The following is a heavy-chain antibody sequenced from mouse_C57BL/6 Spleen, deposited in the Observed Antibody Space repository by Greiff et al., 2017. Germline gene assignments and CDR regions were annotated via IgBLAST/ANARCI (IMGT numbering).Heavy chain of an antibody. J-gene: IGHJ2*01. CDR3: ARFSLDYDVDYFDY. D-gene: IGHD2-4*01. CDR1: GYTFTSYW. Sequence: QVQLQQPGAELVKPGASVKMSCKASGYTFTSYWITWVKQRPGQGLEWIGDIYPGSGSTNYNEKFKSKATLTVDTSSSTAYMQLSSLTSEDSAVYYCARFSLDYDVDYFDYWGQGTTLTVSS. V-gene: IGHV1-55*01. CDR2: IYPGSGST.